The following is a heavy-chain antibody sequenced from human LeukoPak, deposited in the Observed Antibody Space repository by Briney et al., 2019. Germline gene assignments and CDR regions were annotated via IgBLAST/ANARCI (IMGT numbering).Heavy chain of an antibody. CDR2: ITDSGVTT. D-gene: IGHD3-22*01. V-gene: IGHV3-23*01. CDR1: GFTFSNYA. CDR3: AKGDSSGYYYHRYYFDY. J-gene: IGHJ4*02. Sequence: GGSLRLSCAASGFTFSNYAMSWVRQPLGKGLEWVSTITDSGVTTYHADSVKGRFTISRDNSKNTLYLQMNSLRAEDTAVYYCAKGDSSGYYYHRYYFDYWGQGTLVTVSS.